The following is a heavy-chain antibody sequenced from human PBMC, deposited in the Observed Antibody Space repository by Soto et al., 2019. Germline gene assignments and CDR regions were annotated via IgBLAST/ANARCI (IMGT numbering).Heavy chain of an antibody. J-gene: IGHJ5*02. CDR3: AREFFQPASNWFDP. D-gene: IGHD3-3*01. V-gene: IGHV4-38-2*02. Sequence: PPEKLSLTYAVSGYSISSGYYWGWIRQPPGKGLEWIGSIYHSGSTYYNPSLKSRVTISVDTSKNQFSLKLSSVTAADTAVYYCAREFFQPASNWFDPLGQGPLVT. CDR2: IYHSGST. CDR1: GYSISSGYY.